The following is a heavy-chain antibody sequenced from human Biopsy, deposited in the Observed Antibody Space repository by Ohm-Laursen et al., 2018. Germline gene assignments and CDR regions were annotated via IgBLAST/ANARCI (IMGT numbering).Heavy chain of an antibody. CDR3: ARMDCSGGSCHYYSYGMDV. V-gene: IGHV4-4*09. D-gene: IGHD2-15*01. CDR2: IHHSGST. Sequence: SDTLSLTCCVSGGSVTNYYWTWIRQPPGKGLECIGNIHHSGSTNYNPSLKSRLTISVDTSKNQFSLKLSSVTAADTAVYYCARMDCSGGSCHYYSYGMDVWGQGTTVTVSS. J-gene: IGHJ6*02. CDR1: GGSVTNYY.